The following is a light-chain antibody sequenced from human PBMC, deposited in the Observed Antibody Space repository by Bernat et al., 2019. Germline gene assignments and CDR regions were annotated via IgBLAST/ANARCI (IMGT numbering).Light chain of an antibody. J-gene: IGLJ3*02. V-gene: IGLV3-1*01. Sequence: SYDLTQPPSVSVSPGQTASITCSGDKLGNKYTCWYQQKPGQSPVVVIYQDDKRPSGTPERFSGSHSGNTATLTISGTQAMDEADYYCQAWDSSTGVFGGGTKLTVL. CDR1: KLGNKY. CDR3: QAWDSSTGV. CDR2: QDD.